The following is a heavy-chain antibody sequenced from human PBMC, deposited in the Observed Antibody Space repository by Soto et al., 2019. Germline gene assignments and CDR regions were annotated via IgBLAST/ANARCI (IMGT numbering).Heavy chain of an antibody. Sequence: QVQLVESGGGLVKPGGSLRLSCAASGFTFSDYYMSRIRQAPGKGLEWVSYISSSSSYINYADSVKGRFTISRDNAKNSLYLQMNSLRAEDTAVYYCAREIGSGWTLDYWGQGTLVTVSS. CDR3: AREIGSGWTLDY. J-gene: IGHJ4*02. V-gene: IGHV3-11*05. CDR2: ISSSSSYI. CDR1: GFTFSDYY. D-gene: IGHD6-19*01.